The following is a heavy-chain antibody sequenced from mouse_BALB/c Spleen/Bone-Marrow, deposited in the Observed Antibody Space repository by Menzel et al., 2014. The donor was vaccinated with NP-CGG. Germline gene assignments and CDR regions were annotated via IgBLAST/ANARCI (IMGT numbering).Heavy chain of an antibody. J-gene: IGHJ3*01. V-gene: IGHV5-6-3*01. CDR1: GFTFSSYG. D-gene: IGHD2-4*01. Sequence: ELKLMESGGGLVQPGGSLKLSCAASGFTFSSYGMSWVRQTPDKRLEMIATINVNGDTTYHPDSVKGRFTISRDNVKNTLYLQMSSLKSEDTAMYYCARGHDYSSWFAYWGQGTLVTVSA. CDR3: ARGHDYSSWFAY. CDR2: INVNGDTT.